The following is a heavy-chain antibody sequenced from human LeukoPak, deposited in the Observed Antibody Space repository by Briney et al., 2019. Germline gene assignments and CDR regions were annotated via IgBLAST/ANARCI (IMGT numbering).Heavy chain of an antibody. CDR3: VREYSSSSGRAFDI. V-gene: IGHV3-23*01. D-gene: IGHD6-6*01. Sequence: GGSLRLSCAASGFTFSSYAMSWVRQAPGKGLEWVSAISGSGGSTYYADSVKGRFTISRDNAKNTLYLQMNSLRAEDTAVYYCVREYSSSSGRAFDIWGQGTMVTVSP. CDR1: GFTFSSYA. J-gene: IGHJ3*02. CDR2: ISGSGGST.